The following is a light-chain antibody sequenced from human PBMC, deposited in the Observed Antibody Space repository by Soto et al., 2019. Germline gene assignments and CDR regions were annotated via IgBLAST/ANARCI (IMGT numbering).Light chain of an antibody. V-gene: IGLV2-14*01. CDR3: SSYTSSSPPFV. CDR1: SSDVGGYNY. Sequence: QSALTQPASVSGSPGQSITISCTGTSSDVGGYNYVSWYQQHPGKAPKLMIYDVRNRPSGVSNRFSGSKSGNTASLTISGLQAEDEADYYCSSYTSSSPPFVFGTGTKVTVL. J-gene: IGLJ1*01. CDR2: DVR.